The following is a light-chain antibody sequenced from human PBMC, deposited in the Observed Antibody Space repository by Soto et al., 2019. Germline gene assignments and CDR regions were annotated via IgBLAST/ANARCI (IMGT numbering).Light chain of an antibody. CDR2: DVS. J-gene: IGLJ2*01. CDR1: SSDVGGYNY. Sequence: QSALTQPASVSGSPGQSITISCTGTSSDVGGYNYVSWYQQHPGKAPKVMIYDVSYRPSGVSNRFYGSKSGNTASLTISGLQVEDEADYYCSSYTSSSTLVVFGGGTKLTVL. CDR3: SSYTSSSTLVV. V-gene: IGLV2-14*03.